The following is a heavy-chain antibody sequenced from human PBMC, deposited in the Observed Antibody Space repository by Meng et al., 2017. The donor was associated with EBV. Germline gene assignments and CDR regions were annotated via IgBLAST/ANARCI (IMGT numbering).Heavy chain of an antibody. D-gene: IGHD3-16*01. CDR2: VETKTSKYAT. CDR1: GFIFRDPA. Sequence: EVHLVESGGGLRQPGRSLKPSCGASGFIFRDPAMHWVRQASGKGLEWVGRVETKTSKYATAYAASVKGRFSVSRDDSKNMVFLEMNSLKTEDTARYYCWGDLNYGSYWGQGTLVTVSS. CDR3: WGDLNYGSY. V-gene: IGHV3-73*01. J-gene: IGHJ4*02.